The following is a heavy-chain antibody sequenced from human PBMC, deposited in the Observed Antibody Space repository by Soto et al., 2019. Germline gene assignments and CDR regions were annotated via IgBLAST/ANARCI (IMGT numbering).Heavy chain of an antibody. CDR3: ARDIDSSG. V-gene: IGHV3-74*01. J-gene: IGHJ4*02. CDR1: GFPFSTNW. Sequence: EVQLVESGGGLVQPGGSLRLSCAAYGFPFSTNWMHWVRQAPGKGLVWVSRINSDGTSTNYADSVKGRFTISRDNAKNTLYLQMNSLRGEDTAMYYCARDIDSSGWGQGTLVTVSS. CDR2: INSDGTST. D-gene: IGHD3-22*01.